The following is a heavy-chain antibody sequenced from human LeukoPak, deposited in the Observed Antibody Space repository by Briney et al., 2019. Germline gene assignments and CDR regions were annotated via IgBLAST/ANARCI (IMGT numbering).Heavy chain of an antibody. CDR2: ISSSSSYI. CDR3: ARAPPYYYDSSGYSAFDY. D-gene: IGHD3-22*01. J-gene: IGHJ4*02. CDR1: GFTFSSYS. V-gene: IGHV3-21*01. Sequence: GGSLRLSCAASGFTFSSYSMNWVRQAPGEGLEWVSSISSSSSYIYYADSVKGRFTISRDNAKNSLYLQMNSLRAEDTAVYYCARAPPYYYDSSGYSAFDYWGQGTLVTVSS.